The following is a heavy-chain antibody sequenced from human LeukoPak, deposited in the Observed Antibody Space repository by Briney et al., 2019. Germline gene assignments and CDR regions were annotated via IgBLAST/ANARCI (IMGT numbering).Heavy chain of an antibody. J-gene: IGHJ3*02. CDR1: GFTFSSYG. V-gene: IGHV3-7*01. CDR3: ARLRNYAFDI. CDR2: IKQDGREK. D-gene: IGHD5-24*01. Sequence: GGSLRLSCAASGFTFSSYGMHWVRQAPGKGLEWVANIKQDGREKYYVDSVKGRFTISRDNAKNSLYLQVNSLRAEDTAVYYCARLRNYAFDIWGQGTMVTVSS.